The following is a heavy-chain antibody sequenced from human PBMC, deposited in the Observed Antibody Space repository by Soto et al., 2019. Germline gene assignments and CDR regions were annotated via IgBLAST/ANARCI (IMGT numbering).Heavy chain of an antibody. J-gene: IGHJ6*02. D-gene: IGHD1-1*01. Sequence: ASVKVSWKVSGYTLTELSMHWVRQAPGKGLEWMGGFDPEDGETIYAQKFQGRVTMTEDTSTDTAYMEPSSLRSEETAVYYCATHIRDVYNYYYYGMDVWGQGTTVTVSS. CDR2: FDPEDGET. V-gene: IGHV1-24*01. CDR1: GYTLTELS. CDR3: ATHIRDVYNYYYYGMDV.